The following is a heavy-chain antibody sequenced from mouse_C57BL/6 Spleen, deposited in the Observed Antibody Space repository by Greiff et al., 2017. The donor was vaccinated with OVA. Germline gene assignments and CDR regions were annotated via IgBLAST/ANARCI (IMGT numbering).Heavy chain of an antibody. CDR1: GFTFSSYA. V-gene: IGHV5-4*01. D-gene: IGHD1-1*01. Sequence: EVQVVESGGGLVKPGGSLKLSCAASGFTFSSYAMSWVRQTPEKRLEWVATISDGGSYTYYPDNVKGRFTISRDNAKNNLYLQMSHLKSEDTAMYYCAREVYGSSYFDYWGQGTTLTVSS. CDR2: ISDGGSYT. J-gene: IGHJ2*01. CDR3: AREVYGSSYFDY.